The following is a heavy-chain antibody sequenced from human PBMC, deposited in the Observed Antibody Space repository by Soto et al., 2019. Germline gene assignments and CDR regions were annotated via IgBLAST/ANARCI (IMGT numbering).Heavy chain of an antibody. V-gene: IGHV1-69*13. J-gene: IGHJ5*02. CDR1: GGTFSIYA. CDR3: AREVGATLNWFDP. CDR2: IIPIFGTA. D-gene: IGHD1-26*01. Sequence: SVKVSCKASGGTFSIYAISWVRQAPGQGLEWMGGIIPIFGTANYAQKFQGRVTITADESTSTAYMELSSLRSEDTAVHYCAREVGATLNWFDPWGQGTLVTVPS.